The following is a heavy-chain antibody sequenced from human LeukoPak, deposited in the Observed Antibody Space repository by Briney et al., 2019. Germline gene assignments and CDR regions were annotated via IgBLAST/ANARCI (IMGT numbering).Heavy chain of an antibody. CDR1: GGSISSNTYY. Sequence: SETLSLTCTVSGGSISSNTYYWGWLRQPPGKGLEWIGSIYYSGSTYYNPSLKSRVTISVDTSKNQFSLKLSSVTAADTAVYYCARDYQGGYGDKTVDYWGQGTLVTVSS. CDR2: IYYSGST. CDR3: ARDYQGGYGDKTVDY. V-gene: IGHV4-39*07. J-gene: IGHJ4*02. D-gene: IGHD5-18*01.